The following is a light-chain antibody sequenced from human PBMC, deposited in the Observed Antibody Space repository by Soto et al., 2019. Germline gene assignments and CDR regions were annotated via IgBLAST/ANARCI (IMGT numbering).Light chain of an antibody. J-gene: IGLJ2*01. CDR1: SSDVGGYNY. CDR2: EVS. CDR3: SSYTSSSTLV. Sequence: QYALTQPASVSGSPGQSITISCTGTSSDVGGYNYVSWYQQHPGKAPKLIIYEVSNRPSGVSNRFSGSKSGNTASLTISGLQAEDEAEYYCSSYTSSSTLVFGGGTKLTVL. V-gene: IGLV2-14*01.